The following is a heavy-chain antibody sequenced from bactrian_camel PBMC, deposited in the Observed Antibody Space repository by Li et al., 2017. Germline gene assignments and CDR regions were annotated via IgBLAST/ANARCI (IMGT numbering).Heavy chain of an antibody. CDR2: ITRIHGGT. Sequence: HVQLVESGGGSVQPGGSLNLSCAATGKTNVLNCMGRFRQAPGKEREGVAVITRIHGGTEYADHVKGRFTISQDKAKATVFLQMMSLKPGDTATYYCAAAAGREIPAAQILSAKAYDAWGQGTQVTVS. CDR1: GKTNVLNC. J-gene: IGHJ4*01. CDR3: AAAAGREIPAAQILSAKAYDA. D-gene: IGHD1*01. V-gene: IGHV3S53*01.